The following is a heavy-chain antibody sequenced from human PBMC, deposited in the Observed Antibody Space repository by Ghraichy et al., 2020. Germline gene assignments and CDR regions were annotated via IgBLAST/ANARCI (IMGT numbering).Heavy chain of an antibody. D-gene: IGHD5-18*01. CDR1: GFTFSAYG. CDR3: AKDHDTAIVLASFFDS. Sequence: GGSLRLSCAASGFTFSAYGMHWVRQAPGKGLEWVALISYDGTVKYSADSVKGRFTISRDNFKNTLYLQMNSLTTEDSAVYYCAKDHDTAIVLASFFDSWGQGILVTVSS. J-gene: IGHJ4*02. CDR2: ISYDGTVK. V-gene: IGHV3-30*18.